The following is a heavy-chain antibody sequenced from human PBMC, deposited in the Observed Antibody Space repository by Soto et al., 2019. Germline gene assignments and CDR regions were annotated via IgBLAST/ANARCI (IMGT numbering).Heavy chain of an antibody. Sequence: GGSLTLSCAVSVFTFSNYFMHWVRQAPGKGLEWVATIWYDGSNRYYADSVKGRFTISRDNSKNTLYLQMNSLRAEDTAVYYCARDRGGYSFDAFDIWGQGTMVTVSS. V-gene: IGHV3-30*02. CDR3: ARDRGGYSFDAFDI. J-gene: IGHJ3*02. D-gene: IGHD5-18*01. CDR2: IWYDGSNR. CDR1: VFTFSNYF.